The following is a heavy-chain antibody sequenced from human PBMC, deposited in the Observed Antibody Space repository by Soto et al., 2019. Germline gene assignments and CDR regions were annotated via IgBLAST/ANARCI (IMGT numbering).Heavy chain of an antibody. CDR1: GFTFSSYS. CDR3: AREAVVVPAAIGPRYDAFDI. Sequence: GGSLRLSCAASGFTFSSYSMNWVRQAPGKGLEWVSSISSSSSYIYYADSVKGRFTISRDNAKNSLYLQMNSLRAEDTAVYYCAREAVVVPAAIGPRYDAFDIWGQGTMVTVSS. J-gene: IGHJ3*02. CDR2: ISSSSSYI. D-gene: IGHD2-2*01. V-gene: IGHV3-21*01.